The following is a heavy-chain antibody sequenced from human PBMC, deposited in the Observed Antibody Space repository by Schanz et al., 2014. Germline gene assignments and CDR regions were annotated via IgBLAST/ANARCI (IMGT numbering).Heavy chain of an antibody. D-gene: IGHD4-17*01. J-gene: IGHJ4*02. V-gene: IGHV1-18*04. CDR1: GYTFVSYS. CDR3: ARGYGDSPTDF. CDR2: ISAYTNNT. Sequence: QVQLVQSGAEVKKPGASVKVSCKASGYTFVSYSMHWVRQAPGQGLEWMGWISAYTNNTNYAQKVQGRVTMTTDTSTGTAYMELRSLRSDDTAVYYCARGYGDSPTDFWGQGTLVNVSS.